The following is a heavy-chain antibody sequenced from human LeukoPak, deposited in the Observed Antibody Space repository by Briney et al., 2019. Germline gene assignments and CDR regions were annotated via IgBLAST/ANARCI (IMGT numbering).Heavy chain of an antibody. CDR3: ARGIRGAADY. CDR2: INHSASS. J-gene: IGHJ4*02. CDR1: GGSFSGYS. V-gene: IGHV4-34*01. D-gene: IGHD3-16*01. Sequence: SEALSLTCAVYGGSFSGYSWDWIRQPPGKGLEWIGEINHSASSNYNPSLQSRVTVSVDTSKNQFSLNLNSVTAADTAVYYCARGIRGAADYWGQGTLVTVSS.